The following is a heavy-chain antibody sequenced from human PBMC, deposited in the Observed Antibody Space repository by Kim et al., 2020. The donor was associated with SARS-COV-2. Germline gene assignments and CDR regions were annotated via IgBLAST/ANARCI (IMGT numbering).Heavy chain of an antibody. D-gene: IGHD5-12*01. Sequence: YSTSFQGQVTISADTSISTAYLQWSSLKASDTAMYYCARVATTSSDAFDIWGQGTMVTVSS. J-gene: IGHJ3*02. V-gene: IGHV5-51*01. CDR3: ARVATTSSDAFDI.